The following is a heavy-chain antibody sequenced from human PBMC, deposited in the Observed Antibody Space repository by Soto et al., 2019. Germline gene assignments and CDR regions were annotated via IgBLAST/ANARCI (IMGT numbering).Heavy chain of an antibody. CDR2: VYHSGTT. Sequence: ETLSLTCAVSGASIGTNNWWSWVRQPPGKGLEWIGEVYHSGTTNCNPSLKSRVTISIDKSKNQFSLTLTSMTAADTALYYCAVPGRGDFDYWSQGTLVTVSS. V-gene: IGHV4-4*02. CDR3: AVPGRGDFDY. CDR1: GASIGTNNW. D-gene: IGHD5-12*01. J-gene: IGHJ4*02.